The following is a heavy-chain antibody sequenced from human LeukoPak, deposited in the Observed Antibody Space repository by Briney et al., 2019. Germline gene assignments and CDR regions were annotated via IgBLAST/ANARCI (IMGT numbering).Heavy chain of an antibody. CDR1: GFTFSDYY. CDR2: ISSSGSTI. CDR3: AREPSSSLYDYVWGSYRYLYYFDY. J-gene: IGHJ4*02. V-gene: IGHV3-11*01. D-gene: IGHD3-16*02. Sequence: GGSLRLSCAASGFTFSDYYMSWIRQAPGKGLEWVSYISSSGSTIYYADSVKGRFTISRDNAKNSLYLQMNSLRAEDTAVYYCAREPSSSLYDYVWGSYRYLYYFDYWGQGTLVTVSS.